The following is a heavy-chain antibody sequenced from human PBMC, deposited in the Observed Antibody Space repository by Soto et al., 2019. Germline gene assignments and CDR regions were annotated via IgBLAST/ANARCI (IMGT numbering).Heavy chain of an antibody. CDR2: INHSGST. CDR3: ARVRSRLLSHPFDF. D-gene: IGHD3-16*02. V-gene: IGHV4-34*01. CDR1: GGYFTNNY. Sequence: QVQLQQWGAGLLKPSETLSLTCAVYGGYFTNNYWTWIRQPPGKGLEWIGEINHSGSTNYNPSLRNRVTISLGPSKNQFSLKMNSVSAADSAVYFCARVRSRLLSHPFDFWGQGTLVTVSS. J-gene: IGHJ3*01.